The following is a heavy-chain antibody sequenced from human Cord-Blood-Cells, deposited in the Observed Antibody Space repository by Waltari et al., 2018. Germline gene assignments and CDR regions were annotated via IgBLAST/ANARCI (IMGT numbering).Heavy chain of an antibody. CDR1: GGSISSSSYY. CDR3: ARLSMVRGVIDY. V-gene: IGHV4-39*01. D-gene: IGHD3-10*01. J-gene: IGHJ4*02. Sequence: QLQLQESGPGLVKPSETLSLTCTVSGGSISSSSYYWGWIGQPLGKGRGWMGSICYSGRTYSDPSLKSRVTISVDTSKNQFSLKLSSVTAADTAVYYCARLSMVRGVIDYWGQGTLVTVSS. CDR2: ICYSGRT.